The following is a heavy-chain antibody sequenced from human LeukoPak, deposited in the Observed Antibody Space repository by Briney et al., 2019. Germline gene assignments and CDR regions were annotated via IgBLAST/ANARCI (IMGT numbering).Heavy chain of an antibody. CDR3: AKDRTYSAYAALDY. CDR2: ISWNSGCA. CDR1: GFTFDDYS. V-gene: IGHV3-9*01. J-gene: IGHJ4*02. D-gene: IGHD5-12*01. Sequence: SLRLSCAASGFTFDDYSMHWVRQAPGKGLEWVSGISWNSGCAGYADSVKGRFTISRDSAKNSLYLQMNSLRTEDTALYYCAKDRTYSAYAALDYWGQGTLVTVSS.